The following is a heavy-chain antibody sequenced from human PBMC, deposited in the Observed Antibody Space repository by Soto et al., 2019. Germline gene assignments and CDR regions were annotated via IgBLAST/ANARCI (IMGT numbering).Heavy chain of an antibody. Sequence: PSETLSLTCAVSGGXMRRNNWWSWGRPHPGTGLACFGDFFPCGCTTYNPFLTPRVSISVAKSKTQFSLKLSSVTAAYSAVYYCARVYSASYSDSWGQGTLVTVSS. V-gene: IGHV4-4*02. J-gene: IGHJ4*02. CDR2: FFPCGCT. CDR3: ARVYSASYSDS. CDR1: GGXMRRNNW. D-gene: IGHD1-26*01.